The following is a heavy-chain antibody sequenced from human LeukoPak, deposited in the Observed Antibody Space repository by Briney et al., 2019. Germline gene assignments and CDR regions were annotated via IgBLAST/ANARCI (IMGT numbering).Heavy chain of an antibody. Sequence: SETLSLTCTVSGASVSSGGYYWSWIRQPPGKGLEWIGNIYYSGSTNYNPSLKSRVTISVDTSKNQFSLKVSSVTAADTAIYYCARRGGAGRSFDYWGQGTLVTVSS. CDR1: GASVSSGGYY. V-gene: IGHV4-61*08. D-gene: IGHD2-21*01. J-gene: IGHJ4*02. CDR2: IYYSGST. CDR3: ARRGGAGRSFDY.